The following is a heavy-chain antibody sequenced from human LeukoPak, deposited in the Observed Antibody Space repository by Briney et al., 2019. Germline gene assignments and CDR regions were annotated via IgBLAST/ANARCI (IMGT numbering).Heavy chain of an antibody. J-gene: IGHJ6*03. CDR2: INHSGST. CDR1: GGSFSGYY. Sequence: PSETLSLTCAVYGGSFSGYYWSWIRQPPGKGLEWIGEINHSGSTNYNPSLKSRVTISVDTSKNQFSLKLSSVTAADTAVFFCAKGGYSSSWGNYYYYMDVWGKGTTVTVSS. CDR3: AKGGYSSSWGNYYYYMDV. V-gene: IGHV4-34*01. D-gene: IGHD6-13*01.